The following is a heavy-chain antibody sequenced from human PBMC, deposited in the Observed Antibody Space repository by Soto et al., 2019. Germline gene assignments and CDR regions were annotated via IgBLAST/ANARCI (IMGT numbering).Heavy chain of an antibody. Sequence: QGLLVQSGAEVKKPGSSVKVSCKLSGATFSSYAISWVRQAPGQGLDWIGGIIPFFGTPNYAQKFEGRVTITADTSTATSYMELSILRSDDTAVYYCARDKGAYYSHLVYWGQGTLVTVSS. V-gene: IGHV1-69*06. CDR2: IIPFFGTP. CDR1: GATFSSYA. D-gene: IGHD3-22*01. J-gene: IGHJ4*02. CDR3: ARDKGAYYSHLVY.